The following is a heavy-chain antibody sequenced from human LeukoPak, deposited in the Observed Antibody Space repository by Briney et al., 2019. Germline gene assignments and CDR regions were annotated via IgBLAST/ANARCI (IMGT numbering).Heavy chain of an antibody. J-gene: IGHJ4*02. CDR1: GFTFSSYA. CDR2: ITGSGGYT. Sequence: GGSLRLSCAASGFTFSSYAMSWVRQAPGKGLEWVSSITGSGGYTYYADSVKGRFTISRDNSKNTLYLQMNSLRAEDTAVYYCENRVSGWYYTDYWGQGTLVTVSS. D-gene: IGHD6-19*01. CDR3: ENRVSGWYYTDY. V-gene: IGHV3-23*01.